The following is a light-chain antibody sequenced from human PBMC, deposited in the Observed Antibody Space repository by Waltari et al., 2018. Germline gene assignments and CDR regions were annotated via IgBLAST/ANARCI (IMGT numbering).Light chain of an antibody. CDR3: QQYSNWPPWT. CDR1: QSVSNN. J-gene: IGKJ1*01. Sequence: EVVMTQSPVTLSVSPGERATLSCRASQSVSNNLAWYQHKPGQAPRLVLYDASTRASGLPARFSCTGSGREFTLTINSLQSEDVAIYYCQQYSNWPPWTFGQGTTVEIK. V-gene: IGKV3-15*01. CDR2: DAS.